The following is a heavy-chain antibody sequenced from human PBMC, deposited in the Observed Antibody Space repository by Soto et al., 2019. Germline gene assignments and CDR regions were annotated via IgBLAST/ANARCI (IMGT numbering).Heavy chain of an antibody. J-gene: IGHJ4*02. Sequence: QVQLVQSGTEVKKPGSSMKLSCRASGDTVSSYAFNWVRQAPGQGLEWLGGLVPSFGTPHYAQDFQSRLAITIDESMTTVFMELSSLTPEDTAVYYCAKQHPEDMWFGELIPSKFWGQGTLVTVSS. CDR1: GDTVSSYA. D-gene: IGHD3-10*01. CDR2: LVPSFGTP. V-gene: IGHV1-69*01. CDR3: AKQHPEDMWFGELIPSKF.